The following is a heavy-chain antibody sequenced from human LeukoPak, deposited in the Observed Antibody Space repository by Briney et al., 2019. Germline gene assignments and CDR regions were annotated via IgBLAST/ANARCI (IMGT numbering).Heavy chain of an antibody. CDR3: ARVKSYDFWSGYYRPPGYYYYYYMDV. D-gene: IGHD3-3*01. CDR1: GGSFSGYY. V-gene: IGHV4-34*01. Sequence: SETLSLTRAVYGGSFSGYYWSWIRQPPGKGLEWIGEINHSGSTNYNPSLKSRVTISVDTSKNQFSLKLSSVTAADTAVYYYARVKSYDFWSGYYRPPGYYYYYYMDVWGKGTTVTVSS. CDR2: INHSGST. J-gene: IGHJ6*03.